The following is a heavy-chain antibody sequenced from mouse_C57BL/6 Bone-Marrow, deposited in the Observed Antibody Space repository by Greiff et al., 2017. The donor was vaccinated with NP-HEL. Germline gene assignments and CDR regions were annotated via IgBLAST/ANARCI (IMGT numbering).Heavy chain of an antibody. CDR1: GYTFTEYT. Sequence: VQLQQSGAELVPPGASVKLSCNASGYTFTEYTIHWVKQRSGQGTYWLARFYPGSGSIKSNEKCTYKATLTADKSSSTVYMELSRLTSEDSAVYFCARHEDTTVPWFAYWGQGTLVTVSA. J-gene: IGHJ3*01. D-gene: IGHD1-1*01. CDR2: FYPGSGSI. V-gene: IGHV1-62-2*01. CDR3: ARHEDTTVPWFAY.